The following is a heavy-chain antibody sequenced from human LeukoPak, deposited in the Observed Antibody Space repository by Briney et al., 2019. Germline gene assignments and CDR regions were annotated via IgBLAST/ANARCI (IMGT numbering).Heavy chain of an antibody. CDR3: ARSVAWSDYYRTESYYYYYMDV. V-gene: IGHV4-4*07. CDR2: IYSSGST. J-gene: IGHJ6*03. Sequence: PSETLSLTCTVSGGSISSYYWSWIRQPAGKGLEWIGRIYSSGSTNYNPSLKSRVTMSVDTSKNQFSLKVRSVTATDTAVYYCARSVAWSDYYRTESYYYYYMDVWGKGTTVTVSS. D-gene: IGHD3-3*01. CDR1: GGSISSYY.